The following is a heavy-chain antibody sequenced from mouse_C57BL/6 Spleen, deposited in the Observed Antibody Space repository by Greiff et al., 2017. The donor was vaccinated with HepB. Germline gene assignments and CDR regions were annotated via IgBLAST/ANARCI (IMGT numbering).Heavy chain of an antibody. CDR3: ASGDYFDY. D-gene: IGHD4-1*01. CDR1: GYAFTNYL. Sequence: LQESGAELVRPGTSVKVSCKASGYAFTNYLIEWVKQRPGQGLEWIGVINPGSGGTNYNEKFKGKATLTADKSSSTAYMQLSSLTSEDSAVYFCASGDYFDYWGQGTTLTVSS. J-gene: IGHJ2*01. V-gene: IGHV1-54*01. CDR2: INPGSGGT.